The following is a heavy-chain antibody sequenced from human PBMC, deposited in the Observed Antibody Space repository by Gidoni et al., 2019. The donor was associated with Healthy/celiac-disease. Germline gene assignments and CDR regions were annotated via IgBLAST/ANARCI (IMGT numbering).Heavy chain of an antibody. CDR3: ARGDTSIWFGESYFDY. CDR2: IYYSGST. D-gene: IGHD3-10*01. J-gene: IGHJ4*02. Sequence: QLQLQESGPGLVKPSETLSLTCTVSGGSISSSSYYWGWIRQPPGKGLEWIGSIYYSGSTYYNPSLKSRVTISVDTSKNQFSLKLSSVTAADTAVYYCARGDTSIWFGESYFDYWGQGTLVTVSS. CDR1: GGSISSSSYY. V-gene: IGHV4-39*07.